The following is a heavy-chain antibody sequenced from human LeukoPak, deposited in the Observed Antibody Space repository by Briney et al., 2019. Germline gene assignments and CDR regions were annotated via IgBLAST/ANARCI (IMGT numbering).Heavy chain of an antibody. CDR3: AKDLIYSSSWSDN. CDR1: GFTFSSYA. J-gene: IGHJ1*01. CDR2: MSDHGNST. V-gene: IGHV3-23*01. D-gene: IGHD6-13*01. Sequence: GGSLRLSCAASGFTFSSYAMSWVRQGQGKGPEWVSSMSDHGNSTYTAASVKGRFTISRDNSKNTLYLQMNSLRAEDTAVYYCAKDLIYSSSWSDNWGQGTLVTVSS.